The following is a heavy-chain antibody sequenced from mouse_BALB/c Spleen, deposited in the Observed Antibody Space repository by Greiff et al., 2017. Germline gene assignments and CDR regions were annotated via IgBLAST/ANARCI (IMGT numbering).Heavy chain of an antibody. CDR2: ISSGGST. Sequence: EVKLEESGGGLVKPGGSLKLSCAASGFTFSSYAMSWVRQTPAKRLEWVASISSGGSTYYPDSVKGRFTISRDNARNILYLQMSSLRSEDTAMYYCARGWFAYWGQGTLVTVSA. J-gene: IGHJ3*01. V-gene: IGHV5-6-5*01. CDR1: GFTFSSYA. CDR3: ARGWFAY.